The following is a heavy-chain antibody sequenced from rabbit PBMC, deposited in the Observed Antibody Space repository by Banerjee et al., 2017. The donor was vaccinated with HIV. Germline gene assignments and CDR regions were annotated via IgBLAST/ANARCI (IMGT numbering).Heavy chain of an antibody. J-gene: IGHJ2*01. Sequence: QSLEESGGGLVQPEGSLALTCKASGFTISSSYYMCWVRQAPGKGLEWIACIYISSGNTYYANWAKGRFTGSKTSSTTVTLQMTSLTAADTATYFCARDLADYTGYNYATRLDPWGPGTLVTVS. D-gene: IGHD6-1*01. V-gene: IGHV1S40*01. CDR1: GFTISSSYY. CDR3: ARDLADYTGYNYATRLDP. CDR2: IYISSGNT.